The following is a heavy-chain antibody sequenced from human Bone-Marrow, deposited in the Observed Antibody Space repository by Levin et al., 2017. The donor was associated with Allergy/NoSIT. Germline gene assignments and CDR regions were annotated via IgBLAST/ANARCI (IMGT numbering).Heavy chain of an antibody. CDR2: ISAYNGNT. CDR3: SGEGGGLGGNNDFWEGPLRPYDYNGMDV. V-gene: IGHV1-18*01. D-gene: IGHD3-3*01. Sequence: ASVKVSCKASGYIFASYGLSWVRQAPGQGLEWMGWISAYNGNTKYAQKVQGRVTMTTDTYTSTAYMELRSLRSDDTAVYYCSGEGGGLGGNNDFWEGPLRPYDYNGMDVWGQGTTVTVSS. CDR1: GYIFASYG. J-gene: IGHJ6*02.